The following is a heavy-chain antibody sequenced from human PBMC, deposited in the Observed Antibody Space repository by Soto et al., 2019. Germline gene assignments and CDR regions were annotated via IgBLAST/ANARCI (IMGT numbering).Heavy chain of an antibody. J-gene: IGHJ6*03. Sequence: EVQLVESGGGLVQPGGSLRLSCADSGFSFSNYGMHWVRQAPGKGLVWVSHIDNHASTRSYADSVKGRFTISRDNAKNTVVLQMNSLRVEDTAIYYRVRGGFEDYYYYMDLWGKGTTVIVSS. CDR3: VRGGFEDYYYYMDL. V-gene: IGHV3-74*01. CDR2: IDNHASTR. CDR1: GFSFSNYG. D-gene: IGHD3-10*01.